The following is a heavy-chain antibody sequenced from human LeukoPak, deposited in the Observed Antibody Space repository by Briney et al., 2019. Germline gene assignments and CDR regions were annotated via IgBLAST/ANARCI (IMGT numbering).Heavy chain of an antibody. CDR3: AKDSHWILFDD. CDR2: ISSSSSTI. Sequence: GGSLRLSCAASGFTFSSYEMNWVRQAPGKGLEWVSYISSSSSTIYYADSVKGRFTISRDNAKNSLYLQMNSLRAEDTAVYYCAKDSHWILFDDWGQGTLVTVSS. V-gene: IGHV3-48*03. J-gene: IGHJ4*02. D-gene: IGHD2-2*03. CDR1: GFTFSSYE.